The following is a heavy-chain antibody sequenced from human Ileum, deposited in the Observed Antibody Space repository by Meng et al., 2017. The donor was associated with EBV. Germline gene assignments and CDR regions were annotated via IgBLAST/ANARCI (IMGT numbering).Heavy chain of an antibody. CDR2: IYYTGRT. CDR3: ARGTGTTFA. CDR1: GGSVTSGSYY. V-gene: IGHV4-61*01. J-gene: IGHJ5*02. D-gene: IGHD1-1*01. Sequence: QMPLEQSGLGLGKPSETRSLTATVSGGSVTSGSYYWLWIRLPPGERLEWIGAIYYTGRTIYVPSLRSLDTISVDTSKDQFSLSVTAGTAADSAVYYCARGTGTTFAWGQRTLVTVSS.